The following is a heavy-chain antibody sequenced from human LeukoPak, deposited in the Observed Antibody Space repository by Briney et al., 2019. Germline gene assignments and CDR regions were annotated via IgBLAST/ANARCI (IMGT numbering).Heavy chain of an antibody. D-gene: IGHD6-19*01. CDR1: GFTFSSYA. CDR3: ARPSVAGHYGMFGD. Sequence: GGSLRLSCAASGFTFSSYAMSWVRQAPGKGLEWVSLIRGSGDRTYYADSVKGRFTISRDNSKDTVYLQMKSLRAEDTALYYCARPSVAGHYGMFGDWGQGTLVTVSS. V-gene: IGHV3-23*01. J-gene: IGHJ4*02. CDR2: IRGSGDRT.